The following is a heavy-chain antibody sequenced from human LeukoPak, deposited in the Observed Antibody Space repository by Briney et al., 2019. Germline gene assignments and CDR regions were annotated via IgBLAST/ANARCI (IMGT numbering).Heavy chain of an antibody. CDR1: GFTFSSYA. CDR2: ISYDGANK. J-gene: IGHJ6*03. V-gene: IGHV3-30-3*01. Sequence: GGSLRLSCAASGFTFSSYAMHWVRQAPGKGLEWVAVISYDGANKYYADSVKGRFTITRDNSENTLYLQMNSLRAEDTAVYYCARDSGGPIFGVGVYYYYYMDVWGKGTTVTVSS. CDR3: ARDSGGPIFGVGVYYYYYMDV. D-gene: IGHD3-3*01.